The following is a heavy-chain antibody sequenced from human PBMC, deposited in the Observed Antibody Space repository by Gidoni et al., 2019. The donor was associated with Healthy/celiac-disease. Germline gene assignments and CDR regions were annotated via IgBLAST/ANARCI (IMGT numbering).Heavy chain of an antibody. Sequence: QVQLQESGPGLVKPSETLSLTCTVSGGSISRYYWSWIRQPPGKGLEWIGYIYYSGSTNYNPSLKSRVTISVDTSKNQFSLKLSSVTAADTAVYYCARAVPYYDFWSGSTNYYYYYGMDVWGQGTTVTVSS. CDR2: IYYSGST. V-gene: IGHV4-59*01. CDR1: GGSISRYY. D-gene: IGHD3-3*01. J-gene: IGHJ6*02. CDR3: ARAVPYYDFWSGSTNYYYYYGMDV.